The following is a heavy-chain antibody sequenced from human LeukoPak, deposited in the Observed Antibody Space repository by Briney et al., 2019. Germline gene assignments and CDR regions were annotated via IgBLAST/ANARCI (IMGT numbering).Heavy chain of an antibody. V-gene: IGHV5-51*01. CDR3: ARAYYYDSSGYGHFDY. CDR1: GYSFTSYW. CDR2: IYPGDSDT. J-gene: IGHJ4*02. D-gene: IGHD3-22*01. Sequence: GESLKISCKGSGYSFTSYWIGWVRQMPGKGLEWMGIIYPGDSDTRYSPSFQGQVTISADKSISTAYLQWSSLKASDTAMYCCARAYYYDSSGYGHFDYWGQGTLVTVSS.